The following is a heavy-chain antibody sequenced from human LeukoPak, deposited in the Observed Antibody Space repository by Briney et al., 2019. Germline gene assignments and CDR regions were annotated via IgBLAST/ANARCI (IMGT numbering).Heavy chain of an antibody. D-gene: IGHD6-19*01. Sequence: SETLSLTCTVSGGSISSSSYYWGWIRQPPGKGLEWIGSIYYSGSTYYNPSLKSRVAISVDTFKNQFSLKLSSVTAADTAVYYCARLAQWWLVGGSDYWGQGTLVTVSS. CDR2: IYYSGST. V-gene: IGHV4-39*01. CDR1: GGSISSSSYY. J-gene: IGHJ4*02. CDR3: ARLAQWWLVGGSDY.